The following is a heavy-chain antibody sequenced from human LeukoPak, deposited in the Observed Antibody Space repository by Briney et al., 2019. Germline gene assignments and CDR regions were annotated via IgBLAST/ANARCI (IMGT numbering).Heavy chain of an antibody. CDR3: ARDRGVMGFDS. J-gene: IGHJ4*02. V-gene: IGHV4-59*01. CDR1: GGSISNYY. D-gene: IGHD3-10*01. Sequence: PETLSLTCTVSGGSISNYYWSWIRQSPGKGLEWIGYIYYNGESNYNPSLKSRVTISVDTSKNQFALRLTSVTAADTAVYYCARDRGVMGFDSWGQGTLVTVSS. CDR2: IYYNGES.